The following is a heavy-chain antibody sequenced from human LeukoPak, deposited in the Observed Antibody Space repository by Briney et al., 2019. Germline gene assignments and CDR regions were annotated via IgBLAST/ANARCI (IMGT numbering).Heavy chain of an antibody. Sequence: PSETLSLTCTVSGGSISSYYWSWIRQPPGKGLEWIGYIYYSGSTNYNPSLKSRVTISVDTSKNQFSLKLSSVTAADTAVYYCAREIIVVVPAARDHHDAFDIWGLGTMVTVSS. CDR3: AREIIVVVPAARDHHDAFDI. D-gene: IGHD2-2*01. CDR1: GGSISSYY. CDR2: IYYSGST. V-gene: IGHV4-59*01. J-gene: IGHJ3*02.